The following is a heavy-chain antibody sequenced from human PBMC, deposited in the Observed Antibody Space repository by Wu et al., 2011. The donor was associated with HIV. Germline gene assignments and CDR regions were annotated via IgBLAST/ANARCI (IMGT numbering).Heavy chain of an antibody. J-gene: IGHJ4*02. V-gene: IGHV1-69*14. CDR2: IMPLFGTT. CDR3: ARDLGYGSGSYSYNFDY. CDR1: GGDFRSYP. Sequence: QVQLVQSGAEVKKPGSSVKVSCKASGGDFRSYPISWLRQAPGHGLEWMGRIMPLFGTTNYAQKFQGRVTITADKSTSTAYMELSSLRSEDTAVYYCARDLGYGSGSYSYNFDYWGQGTLVTVSS. D-gene: IGHD3-10*01.